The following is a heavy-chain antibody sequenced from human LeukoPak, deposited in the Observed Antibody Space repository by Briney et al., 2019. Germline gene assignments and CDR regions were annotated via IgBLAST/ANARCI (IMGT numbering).Heavy chain of an antibody. Sequence: SQTLSLTCAVSGGSISSGGYSWSWIRQPPGKGLEWIGYIYHSGSTYYNPSLKSRVTISVDRSKNQFSLKLSSVTAADTAVYYCASMGLKTGAFDIWGKGTMVTVSS. CDR3: ASMGLKTGAFDI. CDR2: IYHSGST. J-gene: IGHJ3*02. CDR1: GGSISSGGYS. D-gene: IGHD3-10*01. V-gene: IGHV4-30-2*01.